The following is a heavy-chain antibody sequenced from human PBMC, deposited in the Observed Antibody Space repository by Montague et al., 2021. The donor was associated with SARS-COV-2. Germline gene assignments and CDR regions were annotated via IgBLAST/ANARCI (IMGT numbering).Heavy chain of an antibody. CDR3: ARISPPSHLGGCTDLCFDI. V-gene: IGHV2-70*01. CDR2: IDWDNDE. CDR1: GLSVTTSGMC. D-gene: IGHD3-16*01. Sequence: PALVKPTQTLTLTCTLSGLSVTTSGMCVGWIRQPPGKALEWLALIDWDNDEYYRPSLKTRLTISKDTSKNQVVLTMTNMDPADTATYYCARISPPSHLGGCTDLCFDIWGRGTLVTVS. J-gene: IGHJ2*01.